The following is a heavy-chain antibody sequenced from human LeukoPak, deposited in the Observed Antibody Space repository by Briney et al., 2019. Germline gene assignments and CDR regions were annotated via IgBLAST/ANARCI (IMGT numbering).Heavy chain of an antibody. D-gene: IGHD5-12*01. CDR3: ARDSAYNAFDI. CDR2: ISFDGKVS. J-gene: IGHJ3*02. Sequence: GGSLRLSCAASGFTFNRYGMHWVRQAPGKGLEWVAVISFDGKVSYYADSVKGRFTISRDNSKNTLDLQMNSLRVEDTAVYYCARDSAYNAFDIWGQGTMVAVSS. CDR1: GFTFNRYG. V-gene: IGHV3-30*03.